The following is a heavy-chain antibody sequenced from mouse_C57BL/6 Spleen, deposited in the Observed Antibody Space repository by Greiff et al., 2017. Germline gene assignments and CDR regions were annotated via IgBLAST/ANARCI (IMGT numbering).Heavy chain of an antibody. J-gene: IGHJ3*01. D-gene: IGHD6-1*01. CDR3: TRCAAWFAY. Sequence: QVQLQQSGAELVRPGASVTLSCKASGYTFTDYEMHWVKQTPVNGLEWIGAIDPETGGTAYNQKFKGKAILTAEKSSSTAYMELRSLTSEDSAVYYCTRCAAWFAYWGTGTLVTVSA. CDR1: GYTFTDYE. CDR2: IDPETGGT. V-gene: IGHV1-15*01.